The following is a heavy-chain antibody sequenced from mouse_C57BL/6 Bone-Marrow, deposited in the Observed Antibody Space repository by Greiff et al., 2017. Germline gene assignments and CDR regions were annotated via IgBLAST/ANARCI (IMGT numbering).Heavy chain of an antibody. CDR2: IYPGAGDT. V-gene: IGHV1-82*01. D-gene: IGHD1-1*01. CDR1: GYAFSSSW. J-gene: IGHJ1*03. CDR3: ARSRVYYYGSSYVHWYFDV. Sequence: VKLVESGPELVKPGASVKISCKASGYAFSSSWMNWVKQRPGKGLEWIGRIYPGAGDTNYNGKFKGKATLTADKSSSPAYMQLSSLTSEDSAVYFCARSRVYYYGSSYVHWYFDVWGTGTTVTVSS.